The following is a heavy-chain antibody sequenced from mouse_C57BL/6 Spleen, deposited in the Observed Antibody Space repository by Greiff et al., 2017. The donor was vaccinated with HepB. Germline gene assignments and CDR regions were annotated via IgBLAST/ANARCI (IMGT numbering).Heavy chain of an antibody. J-gene: IGHJ2*01. D-gene: IGHD1-1*01. CDR3: TNYYGSSYVGYFDY. Sequence: EVQLQQSGTVLARPGASVKMSCKTSGYTFTSYWMHWVKQRPGQGLEWIGAIYPGNSDTSYNQKFKGKAKLTAVTSASTAYMELSSLTNEDSAVYYCTNYYGSSYVGYFDYWGQGTTLTVSS. V-gene: IGHV1-5*01. CDR1: GYTFTSYW. CDR2: IYPGNSDT.